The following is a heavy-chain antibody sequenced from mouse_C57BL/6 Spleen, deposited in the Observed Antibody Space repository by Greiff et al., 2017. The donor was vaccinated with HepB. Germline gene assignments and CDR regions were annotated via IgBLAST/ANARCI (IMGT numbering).Heavy chain of an antibody. J-gene: IGHJ4*01. CDR3: ARQGGWDAMDY. CDR2: ISNGGGST. CDR1: GFTFSDYY. D-gene: IGHD3-3*01. V-gene: IGHV5-12*01. Sequence: EVQLVESGGGLVQPGGSLKLSCAASGFTFSDYYMYWVRQTPEKRLEWVAYISNGGGSTYYPDTVKGRFTISRDNAKNTLYLQMSRLKSEDTAMYYCARQGGWDAMDYWGQGTSVTVSS.